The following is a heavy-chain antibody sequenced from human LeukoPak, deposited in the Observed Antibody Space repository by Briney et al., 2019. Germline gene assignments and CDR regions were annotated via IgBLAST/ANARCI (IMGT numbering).Heavy chain of an antibody. CDR1: GGTFSSYT. CDR3: ARDQGLRGST. CDR2: IIPILGRA. J-gene: IGHJ4*02. D-gene: IGHD3-10*01. Sequence: GSSVKVSCKASGGTFSSYTISWVRQAPGQGLEWMGRIIPILGRANYAQKFQGRVTITTDESTSTAYMELSSLRYEDTAVYYCARDQGLRGSTWGQGTLVTVSS. V-gene: IGHV1-69*16.